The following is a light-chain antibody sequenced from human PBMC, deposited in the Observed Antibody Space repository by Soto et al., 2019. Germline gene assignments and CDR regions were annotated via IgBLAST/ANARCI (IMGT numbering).Light chain of an antibody. CDR3: SSYRSGGTFV. CDR1: SSDVGNYNR. V-gene: IGLV2-14*02. CDR2: EVK. Sequence: QSALTQPASVSGSPGQSITISCSGGSSDVGNYNRVSWYRQHPGKAPQLIVYEVKNRPSGVSNRFSGSKSGNTASLTISGLQAEDEADYYCSSYRSGGTFVFGSGTKVTVL. J-gene: IGLJ1*01.